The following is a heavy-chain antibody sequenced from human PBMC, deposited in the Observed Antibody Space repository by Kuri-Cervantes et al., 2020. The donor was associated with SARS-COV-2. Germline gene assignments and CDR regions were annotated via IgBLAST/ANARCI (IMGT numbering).Heavy chain of an antibody. V-gene: IGHV3-30*18. J-gene: IGHJ4*02. D-gene: IGHD7-27*01. Sequence: SLRLSCAASGFTFSNYDIHWVRQAPGKGLEWVAVISYDGSNKYYADSVKGRFTISRDNSKNTLYLQMNSLRAEDTSVYYCAKDSRNWGVLDYWGQGTLVTVSS. CDR3: AKDSRNWGVLDY. CDR2: ISYDGSNK. CDR1: GFTFSNYD.